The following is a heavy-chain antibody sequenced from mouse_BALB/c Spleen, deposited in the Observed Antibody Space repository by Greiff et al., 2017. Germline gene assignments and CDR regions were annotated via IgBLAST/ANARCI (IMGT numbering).Heavy chain of an antibody. D-gene: IGHD3-2*01. CDR3: ARGRDSSGTWGFAY. CDR2: INPSSGDT. Sequence: VQLQQPAAELARPGASVKMSCKASGYTFTSYTMHWVKQRPGQGLEWIGYINPSSGDTEYNQKFKDKTTLTADKSTSTAYMQLSSLTSEDSAVYYYARGRDSSGTWGFAYWGQGTLVTVSA. V-gene: IGHV1-4*02. CDR1: GYTFTSYT. J-gene: IGHJ3*01.